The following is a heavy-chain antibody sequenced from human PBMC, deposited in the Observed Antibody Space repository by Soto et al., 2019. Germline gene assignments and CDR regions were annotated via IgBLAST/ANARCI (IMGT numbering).Heavy chain of an antibody. CDR2: IYYSGST. D-gene: IGHD6-13*01. Sequence: QLQLQESGPGLVKPSETLSLTCTVSGGSISSSMYYWGWLRQPPGKGLEWIGRIYYSGSTYYNPSLQSRYTTSVDTSKNQFSLKLSSVTAADTAVYYCARNRIAAAGQSDFYYYYGMDVCGQGTTVTVSS. CDR3: ARNRIAAAGQSDFYYYYGMDV. J-gene: IGHJ6*02. CDR1: GGSISSSMYY. V-gene: IGHV4-39*01.